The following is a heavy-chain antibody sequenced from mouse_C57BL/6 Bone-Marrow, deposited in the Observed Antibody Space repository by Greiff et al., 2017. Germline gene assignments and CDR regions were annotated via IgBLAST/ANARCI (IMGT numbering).Heavy chain of an antibody. Sequence: EVQLQQSGTVLARPGASVKMSCKTSGYTFTSYWMHWVNQRPGQGLEWIGAIYPGNSDTSYNQKFKGKAKLTAVTSASTAYMELSSLTNEDSAVYYCTRVDYSNYVGGAMDYWGQGTSVTVSS. V-gene: IGHV1-5*01. CDR2: IYPGNSDT. CDR3: TRVDYSNYVGGAMDY. J-gene: IGHJ4*01. CDR1: GYTFTSYW. D-gene: IGHD2-5*01.